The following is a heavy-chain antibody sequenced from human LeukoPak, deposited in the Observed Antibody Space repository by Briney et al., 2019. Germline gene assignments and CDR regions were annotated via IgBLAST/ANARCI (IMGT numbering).Heavy chain of an antibody. Sequence: GGSLRLSCAASGFTFINAWMTWVRQAPGKGLEWVGRIKGEVDGGTTDYAAPVKGRFTISRDNSKNTMYLEMSSLKTEDTAVYYCTPGYSYGSYFDYWGQGTLVTVSS. CDR1: GFTFINAW. J-gene: IGHJ4*02. CDR3: TPGYSYGSYFDY. D-gene: IGHD5-18*01. V-gene: IGHV3-15*01. CDR2: IKGEVDGGTT.